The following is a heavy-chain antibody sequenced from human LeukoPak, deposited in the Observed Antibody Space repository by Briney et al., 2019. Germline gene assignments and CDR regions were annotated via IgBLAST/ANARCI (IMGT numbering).Heavy chain of an antibody. D-gene: IGHD1-26*01. J-gene: IGHJ4*02. CDR2: INPSGGST. Sequence: GASVKDSCKASGYTFTRYYMHWVRQAPGQGLAWMGIINPSGGSTSYAQKFQGRVTMTRDMYTSTVYMDLSSLRSEDTAVYYCARVGVGAMYYFDYWGQGTLVTVSS. CDR1: GYTFTRYY. CDR3: ARVGVGAMYYFDY. V-gene: IGHV1-46*01.